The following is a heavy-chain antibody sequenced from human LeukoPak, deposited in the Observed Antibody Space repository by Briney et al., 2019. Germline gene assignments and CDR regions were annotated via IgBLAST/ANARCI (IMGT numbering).Heavy chain of an antibody. J-gene: IGHJ5*02. V-gene: IGHV3-48*01. D-gene: IGHD2-15*01. CDR1: GFTFSSYA. CDR2: ISSGTTAV. Sequence: QTGGSLRLSCAASGFTFSSYAMHWVRQAPGKGLEWVAYISSGTTAVSYADSVKGRFTISRDNTKNSLYLHMSSLRAEDAAVYYCMAGPLRALLVVGSTPVSWGQGTLVTVSS. CDR3: MAGPLRALLVVGSTPVS.